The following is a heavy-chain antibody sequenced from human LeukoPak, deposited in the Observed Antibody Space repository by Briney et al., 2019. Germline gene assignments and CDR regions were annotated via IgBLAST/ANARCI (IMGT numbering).Heavy chain of an antibody. J-gene: IGHJ4*02. CDR3: ARAQISLRCFDLLDY. CDR1: GYTFTSYA. Sequence: ASVKVSCKASGYTFTSYAMHWVRQAPGQRPEWMGWINAGNGNTKYSQKFQGRVTITRDTSASTAYMELSSLRSEDTAVYYCARAQISLRCFDLLDYWGQGTLVTVSS. CDR2: INAGNGNT. V-gene: IGHV1-3*01. D-gene: IGHD3-9*01.